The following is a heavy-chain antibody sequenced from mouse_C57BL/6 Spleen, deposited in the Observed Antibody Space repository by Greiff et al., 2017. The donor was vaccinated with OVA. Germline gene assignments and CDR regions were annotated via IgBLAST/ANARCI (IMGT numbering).Heavy chain of an antibody. CDR3: ANYEGAMDY. D-gene: IGHD2-4*01. J-gene: IGHJ4*01. V-gene: IGHV1-26*01. CDR2: INPNNGGT. CDR1: GYTFTDYY. Sequence: EVQLQQSGPELVKPGASVKISCKASGYTFTDYYMNWVKQSHGKSLEWIGDINPNNGGTSYNQKFKGKATLTVDKSSSTAYMELRSLSSEDSAVYYCANYEGAMDYWGQGTSVTVSS.